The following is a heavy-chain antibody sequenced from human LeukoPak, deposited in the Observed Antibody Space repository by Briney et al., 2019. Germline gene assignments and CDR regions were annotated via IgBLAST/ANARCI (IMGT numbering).Heavy chain of an antibody. CDR3: AIVWFGELYMDV. V-gene: IGHV3-66*02. D-gene: IGHD3-10*01. CDR2: IYSGGST. J-gene: IGHJ6*03. Sequence: SGRSLRLSCAASGFTFDDYAMHWVRQAPGKGLEWVSVIYSGGSTYYADSVKGRFTISRDNSKNTLYLQMNSLRAEDTAVYYCAIVWFGELYMDVWGKGTTVTVSS. CDR1: GFTFDDYA.